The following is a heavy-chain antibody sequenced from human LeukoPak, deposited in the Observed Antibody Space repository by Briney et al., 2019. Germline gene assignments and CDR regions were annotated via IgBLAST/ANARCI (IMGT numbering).Heavy chain of an antibody. CDR2: INPYNGNT. J-gene: IGHJ3*02. Sequence: GASVKVSCKASGHTFTSYDITWVRQAPGQGLEWMGWINPYNGNTNYAQKVQDRVTMTTDTSTSTAYMELRSLTSDDTAVYYCARNSLDFVWGSYRIYAFDIWGQGTLVTVSS. CDR3: ARNSLDFVWGSYRIYAFDI. V-gene: IGHV1-18*01. CDR1: GHTFTSYD. D-gene: IGHD3-16*01.